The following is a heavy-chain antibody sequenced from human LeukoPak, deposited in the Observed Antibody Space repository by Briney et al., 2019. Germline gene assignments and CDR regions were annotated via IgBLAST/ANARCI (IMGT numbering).Heavy chain of an antibody. D-gene: IGHD3-22*01. Sequence: PSETLSLTCAVYGGSSSGYYWSWIRQPPGKGLEWIGEINHSGSTNYNPSLKSRVTISVDTSKNQFSLKLSSVTAADTAVYYCARAPYYYDSSGYYSPRGYYFDYWGQGTLVTVSS. CDR1: GGSSSGYY. CDR2: INHSGST. CDR3: ARAPYYYDSSGYYSPRGYYFDY. V-gene: IGHV4-34*01. J-gene: IGHJ4*02.